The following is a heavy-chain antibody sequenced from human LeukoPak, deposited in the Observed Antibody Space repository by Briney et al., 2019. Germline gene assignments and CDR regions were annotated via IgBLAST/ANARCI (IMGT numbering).Heavy chain of an antibody. D-gene: IGHD5-24*01. CDR2: IEHRGDT. V-gene: IGHV4-34*01. J-gene: IGHJ4*03. CDR1: GGSFSRYY. CDR3: ARGATISETGYFDF. Sequence: SDTLSLTCAVYGGSFSRYYWSWIRQSPAKGLEWIAEIEHRGDTNYNPSVKSRVTISVDTSKIQVSLKVRSLSAADTAVYYCARGATISETGYFDFWGQGTPVTVSS.